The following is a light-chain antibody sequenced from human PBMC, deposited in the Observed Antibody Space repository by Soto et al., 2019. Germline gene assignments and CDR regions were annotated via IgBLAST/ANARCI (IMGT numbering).Light chain of an antibody. CDR2: DVS. J-gene: IGLJ1*01. Sequence: QSVLTQPASVSGSPGQSITISCTGTTSDIGGYNFVSWYQQEPGKAPKLMIYDVSNRPSGVSDRFSGSKPGSTASLTISGLQAEDEADYYCSSYSSTTSYVFGAGTKVTVL. CDR1: TSDIGGYNF. CDR3: SSYSSTTSYV. V-gene: IGLV2-14*01.